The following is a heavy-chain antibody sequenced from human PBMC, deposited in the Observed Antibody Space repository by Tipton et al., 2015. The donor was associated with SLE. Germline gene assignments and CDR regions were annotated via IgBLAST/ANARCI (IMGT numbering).Heavy chain of an antibody. V-gene: IGHV4-39*07. CDR2: IYYSGST. CDR1: GGSNSSRSYY. CDR3: ARAGGGDSNWFDP. Sequence: GLVKPSETLSLTCTVSGGSNSSRSYYWGWIRQPPGKGLEWIGSIYYSGSTYYNPSLKSRVTISVDTSKNQFSLQLSSVTAADTAVYYCARAGGGDSNWFDPGGQGTLVTVSS. D-gene: IGHD2-21*01. J-gene: IGHJ5*02.